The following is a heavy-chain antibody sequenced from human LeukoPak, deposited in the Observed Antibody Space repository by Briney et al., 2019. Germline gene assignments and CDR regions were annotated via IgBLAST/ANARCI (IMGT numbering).Heavy chain of an antibody. D-gene: IGHD2-21*01. CDR3: ARDLGDTYYFDY. V-gene: IGHV3-33*01. Sequence: GGSLRLSCAASGFTFSSYGMHWVRQAPGKGLEGVAVIWYDGSNKYYADSVKGRFTISRDHSKNTLYLQMNSLRAEDTAVYYCARDLGDTYYFDYWGQGTLVTVSS. CDR1: GFTFSSYG. J-gene: IGHJ4*02. CDR2: IWYDGSNK.